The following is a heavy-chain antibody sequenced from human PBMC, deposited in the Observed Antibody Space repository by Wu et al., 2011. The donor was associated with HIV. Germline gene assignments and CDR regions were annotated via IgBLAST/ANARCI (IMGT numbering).Heavy chain of an antibody. D-gene: IGHD6-19*01. CDR2: ISGHSGET. J-gene: IGHJ4*02. CDR3: ARDDSSGWPEGFDY. Sequence: QVQLVQSGAEVKKPGASVTVSCKTSGYTFSYYGITWVRQGPGRGLEWLGWISGHSGETNYAQKFQGRVIMTTDTSTSTAYMELRSLRSDDTAVYYCARDDSSGWPEGFDYWGQGTLVTVSS. CDR1: GYTFSYYG. V-gene: IGHV1-18*01.